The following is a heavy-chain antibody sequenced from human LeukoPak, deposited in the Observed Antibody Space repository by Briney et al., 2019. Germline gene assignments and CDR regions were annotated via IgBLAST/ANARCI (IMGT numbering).Heavy chain of an antibody. CDR3: ARVNLGGGAQIDY. J-gene: IGHJ4*02. CDR1: VGSISNYY. CDR2: IFSSGST. D-gene: IGHD3-16*01. V-gene: IGHV4-59*01. Sequence: SETLSLTCAVSVGSISNYYWTWIRQPPGKELEWIGNIFSSGSTNYNPFLKSRVIISIDTSRNHFSLRLSSVTAADTAVYYCARVNLGGGAQIDYWGQGTLVTVSS.